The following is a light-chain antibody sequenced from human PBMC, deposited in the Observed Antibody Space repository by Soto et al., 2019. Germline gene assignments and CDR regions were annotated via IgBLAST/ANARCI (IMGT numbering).Light chain of an antibody. CDR2: GAS. Sequence: EIVLTPSPGTLSLSPGERATLSCRASQSVRSNLAWYQQKPGQAPRLLIYGASTRATGIPARFSGSGSGTEFTLSIGSLQSEDFAVYYCQQYNDWPPTFGQGTKVDIK. V-gene: IGKV3-15*01. J-gene: IGKJ1*01. CDR1: QSVRSN. CDR3: QQYNDWPPT.